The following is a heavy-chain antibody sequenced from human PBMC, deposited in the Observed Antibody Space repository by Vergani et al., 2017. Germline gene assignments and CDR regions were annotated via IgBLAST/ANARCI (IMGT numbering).Heavy chain of an antibody. D-gene: IGHD2-21*01. CDR2: INPIDSKI. J-gene: IGHJ4*02. Sequence: EVMLVQSGAEVKKPGESLKISCKYSESSFISNEIAWLRQMSGKGLQWMGNINPIDSKIAYSPSFQGQAIMSLDKSNTTAYLQWRSLKPSDTAIYYCTRHVPCGDGACLHFDHWGQGTQVTVSS. V-gene: IGHV5-51*01. CDR1: ESSFISNE. CDR3: TRHVPCGDGACLHFDH.